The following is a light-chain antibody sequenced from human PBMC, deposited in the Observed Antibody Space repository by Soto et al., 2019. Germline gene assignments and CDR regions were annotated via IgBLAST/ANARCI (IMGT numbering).Light chain of an antibody. CDR3: AAWDDRLNDYV. CDR1: SSDVGGYNY. V-gene: IGLV2-8*01. Sequence: QSALTQPPSASGSPGQSVAISCTGTSSDVGGYNYVSWYQQHPGKAPKLMIYEVNKRPSGVPDRFSGSKSGNTASLAISGLQSEDEADYFCAAWDDRLNDYVFGTGTKVTVL. J-gene: IGLJ1*01. CDR2: EVN.